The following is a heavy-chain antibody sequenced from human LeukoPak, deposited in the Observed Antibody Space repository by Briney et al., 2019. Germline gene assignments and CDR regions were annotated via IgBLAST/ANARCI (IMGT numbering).Heavy chain of an antibody. CDR2: ISSSSSYI. D-gene: IGHD3-10*01. CDR3: ARDRITMVRGGGDY. Sequence: PGGSLRLSCAASGFTFSSYSMNWVRQAPGKGLEWVSSISSSSSYIYYADSVKGRFTISRDNAKNSLYLQMDSLRAEDTAVYYCARDRITMVRGGGDYWGQGTLVTVSS. J-gene: IGHJ4*02. CDR1: GFTFSSYS. V-gene: IGHV3-21*01.